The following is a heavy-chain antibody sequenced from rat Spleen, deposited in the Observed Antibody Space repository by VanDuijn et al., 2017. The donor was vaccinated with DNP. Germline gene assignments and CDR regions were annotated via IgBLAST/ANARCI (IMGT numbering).Heavy chain of an antibody. J-gene: IGHJ2*01. CDR3: TTHGMVLHY. V-gene: IGHV5-20*01. Sequence: EVQLVESGGGLVQPGHSLKLSCAASGFTFSDYYMAWVRQAPTKGLEWVAYITYDGGSTYYRDSVKGRFTISRDNAKSTLYLQMNSLRSEDTATYYCTTHGMVLHYWGQGVMVTVSS. CDR2: ITYDGGST. CDR1: GFTFSDYY. D-gene: IGHD1-12*02.